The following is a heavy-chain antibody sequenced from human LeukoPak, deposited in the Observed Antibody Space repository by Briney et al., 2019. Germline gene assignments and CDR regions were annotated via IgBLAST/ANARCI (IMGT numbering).Heavy chain of an antibody. CDR2: IKPDGNGK. CDR1: RFTFSNYW. V-gene: IGHV3-7*01. CDR3: ARDANRVGATGASDI. J-gene: IGHJ3*02. Sequence: GGSLRLSCAASRFTFSNYWMSWVRQAPGKGLEWVANIKPDGNGKNYVDSVRGRFTISRDNAKNSLYLQMDSLRAEDTAVYYCARDANRVGATGASDIWGQGTMVTVSS. D-gene: IGHD1-26*01.